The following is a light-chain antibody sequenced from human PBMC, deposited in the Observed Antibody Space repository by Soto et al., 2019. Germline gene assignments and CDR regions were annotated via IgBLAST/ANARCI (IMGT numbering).Light chain of an antibody. Sequence: DILVTQSQTSLSSSPGERATISCRASHIVMTYLDWYQQKPCQAPRLLIYYASTRPSGLPARFSGSGSGTDFPLTSSSLEPEDFAVYYCQERSNWPRTFCQGTLVEIK. J-gene: IGKJ5*01. V-gene: IGKV3-11*01. CDR3: QERSNWPRT. CDR2: YAS. CDR1: HIVMTY.